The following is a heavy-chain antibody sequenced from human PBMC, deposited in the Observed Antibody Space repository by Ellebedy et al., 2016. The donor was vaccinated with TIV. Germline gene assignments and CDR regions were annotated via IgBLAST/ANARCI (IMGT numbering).Heavy chain of an antibody. J-gene: IGHJ4*02. V-gene: IGHV3-23*01. Sequence: GGSLRLSXGASGFTFSSYAMSWVRQAPGKGLEWVSAISGSGRGNTYYAGSVKGRFTISRDDSKNTLYLQMSSLRAEDTAVYYCAKDLGKGGGSVFDYWGQGALVTVSS. CDR2: ISGSGRGNT. CDR1: GFTFSSYA. D-gene: IGHD6-19*01. CDR3: AKDLGKGGGSVFDY.